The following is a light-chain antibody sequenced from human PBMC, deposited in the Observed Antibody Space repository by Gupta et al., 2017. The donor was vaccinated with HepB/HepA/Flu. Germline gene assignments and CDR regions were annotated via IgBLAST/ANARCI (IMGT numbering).Light chain of an antibody. Sequence: EIVLTQSPATLSLSPGERATLSCRASQSVANYIAWYQQKPGQAPRLLIYDASNRATGIPARFSGSGSGTDFTLTISSLEPEDFALYYCLQRSNSHTFGPGTKMEIK. J-gene: IGKJ2*01. CDR1: QSVANY. V-gene: IGKV3-11*01. CDR2: DAS. CDR3: LQRSNSHT.